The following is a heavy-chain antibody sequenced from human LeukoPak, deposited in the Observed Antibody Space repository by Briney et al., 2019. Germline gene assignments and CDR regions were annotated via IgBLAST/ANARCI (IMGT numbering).Heavy chain of an antibody. CDR3: ARGTPRIAAAAVAYFDY. CDR2: INPNSGGT. J-gene: IGHJ4*02. V-gene: IGHV1-2*02. Sequence: ASVKVSCKASGYTFTGYYMHWVRQAPGQGLEWMGWINPNSGGTNYAQKFQGRVTMTRDTSIRTAYMELSRLRSDDTAVYYCARGTPRIAAAAVAYFDYWGQGTLVTVSS. D-gene: IGHD6-13*01. CDR1: GYTFTGYY.